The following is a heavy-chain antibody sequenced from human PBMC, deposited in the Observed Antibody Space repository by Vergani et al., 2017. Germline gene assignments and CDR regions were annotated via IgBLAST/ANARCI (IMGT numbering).Heavy chain of an antibody. Sequence: EVQLLESGGGLVQPGGSLRLSCAASGFTFSSYAMSWVRQAPGKGLEWVSYISSSSSTIYYADSVKGRFTISRDNSKNTLYLQMNSLRAEDTAVYYCAKDEAGYYDSSGYYGNYWGQGTLVTVSS. J-gene: IGHJ4*02. D-gene: IGHD3-22*01. CDR3: AKDEAGYYDSSGYYGNY. V-gene: IGHV3-23*01. CDR2: ISSSSSTI. CDR1: GFTFSSYA.